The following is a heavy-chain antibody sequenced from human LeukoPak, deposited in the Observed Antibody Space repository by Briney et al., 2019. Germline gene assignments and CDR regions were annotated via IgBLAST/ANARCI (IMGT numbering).Heavy chain of an antibody. CDR3: ARGVYSSSPDY. CDR2: IYSGGST. CDR1: GFTVSTNY. V-gene: IGHV3-53*01. J-gene: IGHJ4*02. D-gene: IGHD6-13*01. Sequence: GGSLRLSCAASGFTVSTNYMSWVRQAPGKGLEWVSVIYSGGSTYYADSVKGRFTISRDNAKNSLYLQMNSLRAEDTAVYYCARGVYSSSPDYWGQGTLVTVSS.